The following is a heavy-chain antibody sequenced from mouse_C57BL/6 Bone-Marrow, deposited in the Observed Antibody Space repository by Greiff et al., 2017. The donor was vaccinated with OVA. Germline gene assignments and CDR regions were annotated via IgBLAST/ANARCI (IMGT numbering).Heavy chain of an antibody. Sequence: VQLQQSGPELVKPGASVKISCEASGYTFTDYYMNWVKQSHGKSLEWIGDINPNNGGTSYNQKFKGKATLTVDKSSSTAYMELRSLTSEDSAVYYCARAHYYGKFYWYFDVWGTGTTVTVSS. CDR3: ARAHYYGKFYWYFDV. CDR1: GYTFTDYY. J-gene: IGHJ1*03. CDR2: INPNNGGT. D-gene: IGHD2-1*01. V-gene: IGHV1-26*01.